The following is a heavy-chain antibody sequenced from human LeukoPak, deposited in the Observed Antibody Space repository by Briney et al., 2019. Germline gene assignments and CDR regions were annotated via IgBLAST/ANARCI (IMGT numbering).Heavy chain of an antibody. CDR2: INPNSGGT. D-gene: IGHD2-15*01. CDR1: GYTFTGYY. CDR3: AHYCSGGSCHSDY. V-gene: IGHV1-2*02. J-gene: IGHJ4*02. Sequence: EASVTVSCKASGYTFTGYYMHWVRQAPGPGLEWMGWINPNSGGTNYAQKFQGRVTMTRDTSISTAYMELSRLRSDDTAVYYCAHYCSGGSCHSDYWGQGTLVTVSS.